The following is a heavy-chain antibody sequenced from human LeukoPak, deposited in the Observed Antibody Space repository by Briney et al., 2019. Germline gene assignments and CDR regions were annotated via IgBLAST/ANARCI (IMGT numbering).Heavy chain of an antibody. CDR1: GGSFSGYY. Sequence: SETLSLTCAVYGGSFSGYYWSWIRQPPGKGLEWIGEINHSGSTNYNPSLKSRVTISVDTSKNQFSLKLSPVTAADTAVYYCARGHPHFDYWGQGTLVTVSS. V-gene: IGHV4-34*01. CDR3: ARGHPHFDY. J-gene: IGHJ4*02. CDR2: INHSGST.